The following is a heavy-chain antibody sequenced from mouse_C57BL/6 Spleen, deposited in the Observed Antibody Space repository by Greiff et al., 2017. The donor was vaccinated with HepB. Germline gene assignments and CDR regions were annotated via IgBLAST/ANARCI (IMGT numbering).Heavy chain of an antibody. D-gene: IGHD1-1*01. CDR1: GYTFTDYY. J-gene: IGHJ3*01. Sequence: EVQLQQSGPELVKPGASVKISCKASGYTFTDYYMNWVKQSHGKSLEWIGDINPNNGGTSYNQKFKGKATLTVDKSSSTAYMGLRSLTSEDSAVYYCLYGSSSAFAYWGQGTLVTVSA. CDR3: LYGSSSAFAY. CDR2: INPNNGGT. V-gene: IGHV1-26*01.